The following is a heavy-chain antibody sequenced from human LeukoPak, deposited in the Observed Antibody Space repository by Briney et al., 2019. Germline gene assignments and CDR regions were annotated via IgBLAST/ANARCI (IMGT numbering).Heavy chain of an antibody. CDR1: GGSFSGYY. D-gene: IGHD6-13*01. CDR3: ARRETYSSSSSGKRNWFDP. CDR2: INHSGST. J-gene: IGHJ5*02. Sequence: SETLSLTCAVYGGSFSGYYWSWIRQPPGKGLEWIREINHSGSTNYNPSLKSRVTISVDTSKNQFSLKLSSVTAADTAVYYCARRETYSSSSSGKRNWFDPWGQGTLVTVSS. V-gene: IGHV4-34*01.